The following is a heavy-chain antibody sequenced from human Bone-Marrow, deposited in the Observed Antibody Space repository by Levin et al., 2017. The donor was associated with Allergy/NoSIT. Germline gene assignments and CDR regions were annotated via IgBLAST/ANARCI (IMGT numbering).Heavy chain of an antibody. V-gene: IGHV1-18*01. J-gene: IGHJ4*02. CDR3: TREVTYYFDF. CDR2: ISTKNGKT. Sequence: GESLKISCKASGFTFINFGISWVRQAPGQGLDWMGWISTKNGKTNYAQKFQGRVTMTTDTSTSTAYMELRSLRSDDTAVYYCTREVTYYFDFWGQGTLVTVSS. CDR1: GFTFINFG. D-gene: IGHD2-21*02.